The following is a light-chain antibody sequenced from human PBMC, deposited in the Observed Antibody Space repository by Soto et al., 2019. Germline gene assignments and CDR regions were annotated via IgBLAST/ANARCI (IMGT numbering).Light chain of an antibody. CDR1: TGAVTSGYS. CDR2: DTS. V-gene: IGLV7-43*01. J-gene: IGLJ1*01. Sequence: QAVVTQEPSLTVSPGGTVTLTYASSTGAVTSGYSPNWFQQKPGQVPRALICDTSKKHSGTPARFSGSLLGGKAALTLSGVQPEDEADYYCLLHYGGARVFGTGTKLTVL. CDR3: LLHYGGARV.